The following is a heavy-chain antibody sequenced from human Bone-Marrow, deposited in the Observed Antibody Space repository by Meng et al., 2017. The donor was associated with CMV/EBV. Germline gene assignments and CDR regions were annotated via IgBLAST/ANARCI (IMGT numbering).Heavy chain of an antibody. Sequence: ASVKVSCKASGYTFTDYGISWVRQAPGQGLEWTGWISPYNDNTKYAQRFQGRVTMTTDTSTTTAYMHLWGLRSDDTAAYYCGRYSGNYYAFDIWGQGTMVTVSS. D-gene: IGHD1-26*01. J-gene: IGHJ3*02. CDR3: GRYSGNYYAFDI. V-gene: IGHV1-18*01. CDR2: ISPYNDNT. CDR1: GYTFTDYG.